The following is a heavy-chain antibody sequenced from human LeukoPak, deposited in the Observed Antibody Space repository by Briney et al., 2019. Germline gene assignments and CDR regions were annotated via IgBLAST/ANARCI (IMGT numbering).Heavy chain of an antibody. J-gene: IGHJ3*02. CDR2: VCHSGTT. V-gene: IGHV4-34*01. D-gene: IGHD3-10*01. CDR1: GGSLNDYL. Sequence: PSETLSLTCAVYGGSLNDYLWRWIRQPPGQGREGIGEVCHSGTTNYNPSLKSRVTISVDPSKNQFSLKLTSVTAADTAVYYCARELISSRAAFDTWGQGTVVTVSS. CDR3: ARELISSRAAFDT.